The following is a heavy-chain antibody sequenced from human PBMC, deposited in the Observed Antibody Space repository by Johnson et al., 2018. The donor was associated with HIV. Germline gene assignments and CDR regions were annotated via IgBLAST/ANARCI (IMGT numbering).Heavy chain of an antibody. V-gene: IGHV3-53*01. J-gene: IGHJ3*02. D-gene: IGHD1-1*01. CDR2: IYSGGST. CDR3: ARDNGNRRGRYAFDI. Sequence: VQLVESGGGVVQPGRSLRLSCAASGFTVSSNYMSWVRQAPGKGLEWVSVIYSGGSTYYADSVKGRFTISRDNSKNTLYLQMNSLRAEDTAVYYCARDNGNRRGRYAFDIWGQGTMVTVSS. CDR1: GFTVSSNY.